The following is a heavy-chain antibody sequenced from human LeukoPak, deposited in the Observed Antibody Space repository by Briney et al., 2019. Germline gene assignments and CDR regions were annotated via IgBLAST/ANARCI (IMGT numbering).Heavy chain of an antibody. Sequence: SETLSLTCTVSGGSISSYYCSWIRQPPGKGLEWIGYIYYSGSTNYNPSLKSRVTISVDTSKNQFSLKLSSVTAADTAVYYCARRRYSYGFIHYGMDVWGQGTTVTVSS. CDR3: ARRRYSYGFIHYGMDV. J-gene: IGHJ6*02. D-gene: IGHD5-18*01. V-gene: IGHV4-59*08. CDR1: GGSISSYY. CDR2: IYYSGST.